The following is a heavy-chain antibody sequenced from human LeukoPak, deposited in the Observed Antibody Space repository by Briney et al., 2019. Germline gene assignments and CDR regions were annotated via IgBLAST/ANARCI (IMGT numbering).Heavy chain of an antibody. CDR3: ACSPWLAPIDY. Sequence: PGGSLRLSCAASGFTFSASTIHWVRQAPGKGLEWVSSIYSSSDYIYYADSVKGRFTISRDDAKNSVSLQMDSLRAEDTAVYSCACSPWLAPIDYWGQGTLVTVSS. J-gene: IGHJ4*02. V-gene: IGHV3-21*01. CDR1: GFTFSAST. D-gene: IGHD6-19*01. CDR2: IYSSSDYI.